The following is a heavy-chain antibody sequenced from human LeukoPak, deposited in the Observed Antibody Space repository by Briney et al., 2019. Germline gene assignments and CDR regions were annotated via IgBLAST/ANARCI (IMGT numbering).Heavy chain of an antibody. D-gene: IGHD2-2*01. CDR3: ARINLYPFYYYYGMDV. Sequence: GGSLRLSCAASGFTFSSYWMSWVRQAPGKGLEWVANIKQDGSEKYYVDSVKGRFTISRDNAKNSLYLQMNSLRAEDTAVYYCARINLYPFYYYYGMDVWGQGTTVTVPS. V-gene: IGHV3-7*01. CDR2: IKQDGSEK. CDR1: GFTFSSYW. J-gene: IGHJ6*02.